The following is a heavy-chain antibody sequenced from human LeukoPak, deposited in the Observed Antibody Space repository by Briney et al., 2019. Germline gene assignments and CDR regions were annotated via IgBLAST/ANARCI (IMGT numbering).Heavy chain of an antibody. CDR3: ARASGVAADNFDY. Sequence: GGSLRLSCAASGFTFSSYAMHWVRQAPGKGLEWVAVISYDGSNKYYADSVKGRFTISRDNSKNTLYLQMNSLRAEDTAVYYCARASGVAADNFDYWGQGTLSPSPQ. D-gene: IGHD2-15*01. CDR2: ISYDGSNK. CDR1: GFTFSSYA. J-gene: IGHJ4*02. V-gene: IGHV3-30*04.